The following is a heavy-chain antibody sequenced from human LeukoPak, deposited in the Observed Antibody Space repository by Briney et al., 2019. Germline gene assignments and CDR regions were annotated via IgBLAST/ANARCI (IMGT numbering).Heavy chain of an antibody. V-gene: IGHV3-21*01. D-gene: IGHD3-22*01. J-gene: IGHJ4*02. CDR1: GFTFSSYS. Sequence: GGSLRLSCAASGFTFSSYSMNWVRQAPGKGLEWVSSISSSSSYIYYADSVKGRFTISRDNAKNSLYLQMNSLRAEDTAVYYCARRGYYYDSSGYTYYFDYWGQGTLVTVSS. CDR3: ARRGYYYDSSGYTYYFDY. CDR2: ISSSSSYI.